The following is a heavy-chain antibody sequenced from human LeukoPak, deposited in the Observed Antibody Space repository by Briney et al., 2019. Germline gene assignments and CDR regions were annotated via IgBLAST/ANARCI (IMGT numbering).Heavy chain of an antibody. CDR1: GGSFSGYY. D-gene: IGHD4-17*01. Sequence: SETLSLTCAVYGGSFSGYYWSWIRQPPGKGLEWIGYIYYSGSTNYNPSLKSRVTISVDTSKNQFSLKLSSVTAADTAVYYCARHSMTTVTSDAFDIWGQGTMVTVSS. CDR2: IYYSGST. J-gene: IGHJ3*02. CDR3: ARHSMTTVTSDAFDI. V-gene: IGHV4-59*08.